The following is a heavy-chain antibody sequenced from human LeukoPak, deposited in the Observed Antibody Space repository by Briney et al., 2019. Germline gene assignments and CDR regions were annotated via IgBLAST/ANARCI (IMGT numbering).Heavy chain of an antibody. CDR1: GFTFSSYG. CDR2: ISGSGGST. Sequence: GGSLRLSCAASGFTFSSYGMSWVRQAPGKGLEWVSAISGSGGSTYYADSVKGRFTISRDNSKNTLYLQMNSLRAEDTAVYYCAKDLKYYYDRGPEGWFDPWGQGTLVTVSS. V-gene: IGHV3-23*01. J-gene: IGHJ5*02. D-gene: IGHD3-22*01. CDR3: AKDLKYYYDRGPEGWFDP.